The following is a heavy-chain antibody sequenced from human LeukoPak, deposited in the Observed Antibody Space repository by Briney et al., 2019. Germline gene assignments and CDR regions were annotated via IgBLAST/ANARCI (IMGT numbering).Heavy chain of an antibody. Sequence: GASVKVSCKASGYTFTAYYIYWVRQAPGQGLEWMGGFDPEDGETIYAQKFQGRVTMIEDTSTDIAYMELTSLRSEDTAVYFCATFASSYYFYWGQGTLVTVSS. CDR3: ATFASSYYFY. D-gene: IGHD3-10*01. CDR1: GYTFTAYY. CDR2: FDPEDGET. J-gene: IGHJ4*02. V-gene: IGHV1-24*01.